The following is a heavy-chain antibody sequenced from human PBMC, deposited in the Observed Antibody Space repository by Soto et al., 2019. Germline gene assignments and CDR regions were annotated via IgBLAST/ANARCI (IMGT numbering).Heavy chain of an antibody. J-gene: IGHJ6*02. CDR3: AREXGYSSSSAVAYYYGMDV. Sequence: GGSLRLSCPASGFTFSSYWMSWVRQAPGKGLEWVANIKQDGSEKYYVDSVKGRFTISRDNAKNSLYLQMNSLRAEDTAVYYCAREXGYSSSSAVAYYYGMDVWGQGTTVTVSS. V-gene: IGHV3-7*01. CDR1: GFTFSSYW. D-gene: IGHD6-6*01. CDR2: IKQDGSEK.